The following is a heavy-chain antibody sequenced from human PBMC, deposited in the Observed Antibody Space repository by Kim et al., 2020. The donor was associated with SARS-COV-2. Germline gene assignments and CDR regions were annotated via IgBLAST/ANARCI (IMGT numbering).Heavy chain of an antibody. CDR1: GGTFSSYA. CDR3: ARMGYSDDDFGRTYFDS. V-gene: IGHV1-69*05. CDR2: IIPFFGTA. J-gene: IGHJ4*02. Sequence: SVKVSCKASGGTFSSYAISWVRQAPGQGLEWMGGIIPFFGTANYAQKFQGRVTVTTDESTSTAYMELSSLRSEDTAVDYCARMGYSDDDFGRTYFDSWDQGTLVTVSS. D-gene: IGHD5-12*01.